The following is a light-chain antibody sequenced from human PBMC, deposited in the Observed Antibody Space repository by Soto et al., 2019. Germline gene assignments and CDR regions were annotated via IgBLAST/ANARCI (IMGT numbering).Light chain of an antibody. CDR1: KNDIGVYDF. J-gene: IGLJ1*01. Sequence: QSVLTQPPSASGSPGQSVTISCTGTKNDIGVYDFVSWYQHHPGKAPRLIIYEVVQRTSGVPDRISGSKSGNTASLTVSGLQAADEADYFCKSYAGSNTYVFGSGTKLTVL. CDR3: KSYAGSNTYV. CDR2: EVV. V-gene: IGLV2-8*01.